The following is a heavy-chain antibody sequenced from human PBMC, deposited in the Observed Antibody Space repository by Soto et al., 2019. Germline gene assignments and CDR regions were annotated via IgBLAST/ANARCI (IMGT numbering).Heavy chain of an antibody. CDR2: IIPIFGPA. J-gene: IGHJ1*01. CDR1: GGTFSSYE. V-gene: IGHV1-69*13. Sequence: SVKVSCKASGGTFSSYEISWVRQAPGQGLEWMGGIIPIFGPANYAQRFQGRVTITADESTSTAYMELSSLRSEDTAVYYCAREGPSGREYFHHWGQGTLVTVSS. CDR3: AREGPSGREYFHH.